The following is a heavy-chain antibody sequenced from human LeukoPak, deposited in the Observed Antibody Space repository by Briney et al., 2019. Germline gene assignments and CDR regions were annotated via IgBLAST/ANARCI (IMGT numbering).Heavy chain of an antibody. CDR1: GGSVSSGSYY. V-gene: IGHV4-30-4*01. D-gene: IGHD3-22*01. J-gene: IGHJ4*02. Sequence: TSETLSLTCTVSGGSVSSGSYYWSWIRQPPGKGLEWIGYIYYSGSTYYNPSLKSRVTISVDTSKNQFSLKLSSVAAADTAVYYCARVSDSKGGDYWGQGTLVTVSS. CDR3: ARVSDSKGGDY. CDR2: IYYSGST.